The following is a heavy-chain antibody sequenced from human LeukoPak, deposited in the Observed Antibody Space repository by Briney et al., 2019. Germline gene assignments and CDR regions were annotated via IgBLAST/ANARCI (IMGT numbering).Heavy chain of an antibody. CDR2: ISGSGGST. CDR3: AKDRGGSYFYYYYYYMDV. D-gene: IGHD1-26*01. V-gene: IGHV3-23*01. Sequence: PGGSLRLSCAASGFTFSSYGMSWVRQAPGKGLEWVSAISGSGGSTYYADSVKGRFTISRDNSKNTLYLQMNSLRAEDTAVYYCAKDRGGSYFYYYYYYMDVWGKGTTVTISS. J-gene: IGHJ6*03. CDR1: GFTFSSYG.